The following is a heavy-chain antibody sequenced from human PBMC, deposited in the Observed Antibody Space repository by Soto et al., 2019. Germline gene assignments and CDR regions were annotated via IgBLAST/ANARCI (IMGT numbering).Heavy chain of an antibody. CDR1: GFTFDDYA. CDR2: ISWNSGTI. V-gene: IGHV3-9*01. CDR3: AKAIYGWELLYYFDY. Sequence: PVGSLRLSCAASGFTFDDYAMHWVRQAPGKGLEWVSGISWNSGTIAYADSVKGRFTVSRDNAKNSLYLQMNSLRTEDTALYYCAKAIYGWELLYYFDYWGQGTLVTVSS. D-gene: IGHD1-26*01. J-gene: IGHJ4*02.